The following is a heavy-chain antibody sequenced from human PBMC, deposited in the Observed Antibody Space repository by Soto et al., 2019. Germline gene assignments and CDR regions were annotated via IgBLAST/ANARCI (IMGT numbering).Heavy chain of an antibody. CDR2: ISWNSGSI. CDR1: GFTFDDYA. Sequence: GGSLRLSCAASGFTFDDYAMHWVRQAPGKGLEWVSGISWNSGSIGYADSVKGRFTISRDNAKNSLDLQMNSLRAEDTALYYCAKVGRQWLAHDAFDIWGQGTMVTVSS. D-gene: IGHD6-19*01. V-gene: IGHV3-9*01. CDR3: AKVGRQWLAHDAFDI. J-gene: IGHJ3*02.